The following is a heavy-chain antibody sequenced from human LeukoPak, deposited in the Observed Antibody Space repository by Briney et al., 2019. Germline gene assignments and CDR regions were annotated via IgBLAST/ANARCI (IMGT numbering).Heavy chain of an antibody. V-gene: IGHV4-59*01. CDR2: IYYSGST. Sequence: SETLCLTCTVSGGSISSYYWSWIRQPPGKGLEWIGYIYYSGSTNYNPSLKSRVTISVDTSKNQFSLKLSSVTAADTAVYYCARSTYYYDSSGYYSLYYFDYWGQGTLVTVSS. CDR1: GGSISSYY. CDR3: ARSTYYYDSSGYYSLYYFDY. D-gene: IGHD3-22*01. J-gene: IGHJ4*02.